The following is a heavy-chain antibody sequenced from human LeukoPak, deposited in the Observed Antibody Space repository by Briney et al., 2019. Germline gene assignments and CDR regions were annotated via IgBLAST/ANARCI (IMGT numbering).Heavy chain of an antibody. CDR3: ATRSDSSVPGAFDI. CDR1: GYTLTSYD. Sequence: ASVKVSCKASGYTLTSYDIIWVRQATGQGLEWMGWMNPNTGYTGYAHQFQGRITMTRNTSISTAYMEVSSLRSDDTAVYYCATRSDSSVPGAFDIWGQGTMVAVSS. V-gene: IGHV1-8*01. CDR2: MNPNTGYT. D-gene: IGHD3-10*01. J-gene: IGHJ3*02.